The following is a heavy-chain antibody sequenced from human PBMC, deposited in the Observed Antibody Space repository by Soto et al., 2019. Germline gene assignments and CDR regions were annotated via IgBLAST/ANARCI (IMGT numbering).Heavy chain of an antibody. CDR1: GYTFTSHA. D-gene: IGHD6-25*01. CDR3: ARDGIAAAVTSWFGP. CDR2: INAGNGNT. Sequence: QVQLVQSGAEEKKPGASVKVSCKASGYTFTSHAMHWVRQAPGQRLEWMGWINAGNGNTKYSQKFQGRVTITTDTTASAAYMELSSLRSGATAVEYCARDGIAAAVTSWFGPWGQGALVTVSS. J-gene: IGHJ5*02. V-gene: IGHV1-3*05.